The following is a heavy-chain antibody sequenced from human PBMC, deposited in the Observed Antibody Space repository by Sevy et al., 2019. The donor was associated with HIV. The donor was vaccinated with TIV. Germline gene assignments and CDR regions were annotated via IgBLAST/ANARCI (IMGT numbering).Heavy chain of an antibody. Sequence: ASVKVFCKTSGYTFAAYYIHWVRQAPGQGPEWLGWIYPNGGDTTFAQKFQGRVTVTMRPSINTVDMELNRLRSDDTAVYYCARGKREEWLLYLDNWGQGTLVTVSS. CDR2: IYPNGGDT. J-gene: IGHJ4*02. CDR1: GYTFAAYY. D-gene: IGHD3-3*01. CDR3: ARGKREEWLLYLDN. V-gene: IGHV1-2*02.